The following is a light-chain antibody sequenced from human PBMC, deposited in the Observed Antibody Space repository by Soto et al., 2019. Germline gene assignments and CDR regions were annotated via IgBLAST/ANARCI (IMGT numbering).Light chain of an antibody. CDR3: QQYHSSSLT. Sequence: DIQMTQSPPALSASVGDRVTITCRASQSVHKWLAWYQQKPGKAPKVLIYDASTLETGVPSRFSGSGSGTEFALTISSLQPNDSATYSCQQYHSSSLTFAQGTQVEI. J-gene: IGKJ1*01. V-gene: IGKV1-5*01. CDR2: DAS. CDR1: QSVHKW.